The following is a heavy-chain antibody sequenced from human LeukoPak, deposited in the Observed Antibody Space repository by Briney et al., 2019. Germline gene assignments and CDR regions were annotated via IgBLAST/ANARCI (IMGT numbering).Heavy chain of an antibody. CDR2: INHSGST. V-gene: IGHV4-34*01. D-gene: IGHD5-18*01. CDR3: ARVYSYGFSSIDY. J-gene: IGHJ4*02. CDR1: GGPLSNYY. Sequence: SETLSLTCAVHGGPLSNYYWSWIRQPPGKGLEWIGEINHSGSTNYNPSLKSRVTMSVDTSKNQFSLKLGSVTAADTAVYYCARVYSYGFSSIDYWGQGTLVTVSS.